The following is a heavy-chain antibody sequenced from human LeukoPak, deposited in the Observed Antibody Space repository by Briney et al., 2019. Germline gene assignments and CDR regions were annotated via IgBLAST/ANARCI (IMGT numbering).Heavy chain of an antibody. V-gene: IGHV7-4-1*02. J-gene: IGHJ3*02. Sequence: ASVKVSCKASGYTFTSYGISWVRQAPGQGLEWMGWINTNTGNPTYAQGFTGRFVFSLDTSVSTACLQISSLKAGDTAVYYCARALTDYSQLPSDAFDIWGQGTMVTVSS. CDR2: INTNTGNP. D-gene: IGHD1-1*01. CDR1: GYTFTSYG. CDR3: ARALTDYSQLPSDAFDI.